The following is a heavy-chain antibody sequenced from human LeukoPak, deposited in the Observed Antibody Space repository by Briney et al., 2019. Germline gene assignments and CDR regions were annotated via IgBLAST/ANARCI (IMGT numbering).Heavy chain of an antibody. CDR3: ARVEGYGDSSTRQQSDY. V-gene: IGHV1-18*01. CDR1: GYTFTNYD. Sequence: ASVKVSCKASGYTFTNYDISWVRQAPGQGLEWMGWISAYNGKTNYAQKLQGRVTMTTDTSTSTASMELRSLRSDDTAVYYCARVEGYGDSSTRQQSDYWGQGTLVTVSS. J-gene: IGHJ4*02. CDR2: ISAYNGKT. D-gene: IGHD4-17*01.